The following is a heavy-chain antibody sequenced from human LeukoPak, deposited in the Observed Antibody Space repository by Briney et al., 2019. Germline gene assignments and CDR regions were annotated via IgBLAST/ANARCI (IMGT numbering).Heavy chain of an antibody. V-gene: IGHV3-21*03. Sequence: PGGSLRLSCAASGFTFSSYSMNWVRQAPGKGLEWVSSISSSSSYIYYADSVKGRFTISRDNAKNSLYLQMNSLRAEYTAVYYCAGCSTVTTYYYSYYMDIWGKGTTVTVSS. J-gene: IGHJ6*03. CDR3: AGCSTVTTYYYSYYMDI. D-gene: IGHD4-17*01. CDR1: GFTFSSYS. CDR2: ISSSSSYI.